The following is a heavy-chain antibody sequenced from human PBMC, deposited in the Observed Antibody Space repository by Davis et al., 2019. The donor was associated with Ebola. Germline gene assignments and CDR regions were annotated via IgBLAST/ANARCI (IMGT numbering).Heavy chain of an antibody. CDR3: ARDRPLDFFFGDYYGMDV. CDR2: ISISSAFI. Sequence: PGGSLRLSCAASGFTFSTYTMTWVRQAPGKGLEWVSSISISSAFIYYADSAKGRFTISRDNAKNSLYLQMNSLRAVDTAVYYCARDRPLDFFFGDYYGMDVWGQGTTVTASS. J-gene: IGHJ6*02. V-gene: IGHV3-21*01. CDR1: GFTFSTYT. D-gene: IGHD3-16*01.